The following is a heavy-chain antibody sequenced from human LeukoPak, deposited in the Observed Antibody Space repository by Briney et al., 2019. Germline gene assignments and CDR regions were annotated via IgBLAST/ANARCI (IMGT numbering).Heavy chain of an antibody. V-gene: IGHV1-46*01. CDR2: FNPSGGST. CDR1: GGTFSSYA. CDR3: ARGSGSYPHY. D-gene: IGHD1-26*01. Sequence: ASVKVSCKASGGTFSSYAISWVRQAPGQGLEWMGIFNPSGGSTNYAQEFQGRVTMTRDMSTSTAYMELSSLKSEDTAVYYCARGSGSYPHYWGQGTLVTVSS. J-gene: IGHJ4*02.